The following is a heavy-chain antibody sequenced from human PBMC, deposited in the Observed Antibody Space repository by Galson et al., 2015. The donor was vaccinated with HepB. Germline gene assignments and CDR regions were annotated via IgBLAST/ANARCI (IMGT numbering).Heavy chain of an antibody. CDR2: IKSKTDGGTT. Sequence: SLRLSCAASGFTFSNAWMSWVRQAPGKGLEWVGRIKSKTDGGTTDYAAPVKGRFTISRDDSKNTLYLQMNSLKTEDTAVYYCTTVSYLGLWFGELLFLDYWGQGTLVTVSS. CDR1: GFTFSNAW. D-gene: IGHD3-10*01. V-gene: IGHV3-15*01. J-gene: IGHJ4*02. CDR3: TTVSYLGLWFGELLFLDY.